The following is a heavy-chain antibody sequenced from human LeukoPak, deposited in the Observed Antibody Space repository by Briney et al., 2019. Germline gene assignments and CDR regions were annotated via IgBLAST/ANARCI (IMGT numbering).Heavy chain of an antibody. J-gene: IGHJ4*02. D-gene: IGHD3-10*01. Sequence: PGGSLRLSCAASGFTLSSYAMTWVRQAPGKGLEWVSDIGDSGATTYYADSVKGRFTISRDNSKNTLYLQMRSLRAEDTAVYFCASFHYYGSGAYYLSYWGQGTLVTVSS. CDR2: IGDSGATT. V-gene: IGHV3-23*01. CDR3: ASFHYYGSGAYYLSY. CDR1: GFTLSSYA.